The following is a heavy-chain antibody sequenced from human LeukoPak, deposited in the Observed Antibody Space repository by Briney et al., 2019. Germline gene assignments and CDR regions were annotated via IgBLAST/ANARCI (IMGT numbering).Heavy chain of an antibody. CDR3: ARVIVATTFDY. V-gene: IGHV3-30-3*01. D-gene: IGHD5-12*01. J-gene: IGHJ4*02. CDR1: GFTFDDYA. Sequence: GGSLRLSCAASGFTFDDYAMHWVRQAPGKGLEWVSVISYDGSNKYYADSVKGRFTISRDNSKNTLYLQMNSLRAEDTAVYYCARVIVATTFDYWGQGTLVTVSS. CDR2: ISYDGSNK.